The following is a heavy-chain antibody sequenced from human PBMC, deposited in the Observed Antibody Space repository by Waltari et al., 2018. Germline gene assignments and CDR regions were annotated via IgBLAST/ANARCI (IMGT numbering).Heavy chain of an antibody. CDR1: GYAVGSNY. D-gene: IGHD3-16*01. V-gene: IGHV4-4*07. Sequence: QVQLHESGPGLVQPSETLSLACSVSGYAVGSNYWSWIRQSAGKGMEWIGRIYVGGTTNYNPALSGRVSMSVDMSKNQIFLKIMSVTAADTGVYYCARETRHGDWFDPWGQGTLVTVSS. J-gene: IGHJ5*02. CDR3: ARETRHGDWFDP. CDR2: IYVGGTT.